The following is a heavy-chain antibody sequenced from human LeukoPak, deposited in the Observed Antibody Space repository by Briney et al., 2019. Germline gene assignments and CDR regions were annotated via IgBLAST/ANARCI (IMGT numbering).Heavy chain of an antibody. Sequence: PGGSLRLSCAASGFTFSSYSMNWVRQAPGMGLEWVANIKQDGSEKYYVDSVKGRFTISRDIAKNSLYLQMNSLRAEDTAVYYCASERWLQPGGAFDIWGQGTMVTVSS. CDR2: IKQDGSEK. CDR1: GFTFSSYS. V-gene: IGHV3-7*01. J-gene: IGHJ3*02. D-gene: IGHD5-24*01. CDR3: ASERWLQPGGAFDI.